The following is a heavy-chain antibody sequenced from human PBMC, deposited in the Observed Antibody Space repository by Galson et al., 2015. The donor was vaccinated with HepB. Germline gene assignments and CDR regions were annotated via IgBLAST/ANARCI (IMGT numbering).Heavy chain of an antibody. D-gene: IGHD2-15*01. V-gene: IGHV4-31*03. J-gene: IGHJ3*02. CDR2: IYYSGST. CDR1: GGSISSGGYY. CDR3: ARDHRSPRVAFGI. Sequence: QVQLQESGPGLVKPSQTLSLTCTVSGGSISSGGYYWSWIRQHPGKGLEWIGYIYYSGSTNSNPSLKSRVTISVDTSKNQFSLKLSSVTAADTAVYYCARDHRSPRVAFGIWGQGTMVTVSS.